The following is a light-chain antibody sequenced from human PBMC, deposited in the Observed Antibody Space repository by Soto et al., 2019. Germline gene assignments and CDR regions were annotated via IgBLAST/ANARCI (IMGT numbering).Light chain of an antibody. CDR1: SSDVGGYNS. Sequence: QSALTQPASVSGSPGQSITISCTGTSSDVGGYNSVSWYQHHPGEAPNLMIYEVTNRPSGVSNRFSGSKSGNTASLTISGLQADDEADYYCSSFTSSSTWVFGGGTQLTVL. V-gene: IGLV2-14*01. CDR2: EVT. CDR3: SSFTSSSTWV. J-gene: IGLJ3*02.